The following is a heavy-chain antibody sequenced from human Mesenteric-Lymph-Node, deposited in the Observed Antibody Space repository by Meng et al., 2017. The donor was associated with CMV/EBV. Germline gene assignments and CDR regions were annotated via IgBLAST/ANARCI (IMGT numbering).Heavy chain of an antibody. D-gene: IGHD3-22*01. Sequence: GESLKISCAASGFTFSSYSMNWVRQAPGKGLEWVPSISSSSSYIYYADSVKGRFTISRDNSKNTLYLQMNSLRAEDTAVYYCAGGPSYYYDSSGYYSPPFDYWGQGTLVTVSS. V-gene: IGHV3-21*01. CDR1: GFTFSSYS. CDR2: ISSSSSYI. J-gene: IGHJ4*02. CDR3: AGGPSYYYDSSGYYSPPFDY.